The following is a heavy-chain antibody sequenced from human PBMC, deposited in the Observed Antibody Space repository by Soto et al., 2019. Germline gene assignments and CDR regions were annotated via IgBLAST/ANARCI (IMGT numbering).Heavy chain of an antibody. CDR1: GYSLTSYY. Sequence: ASVKVSCKASGYSLTSYYMHWVRRAPGQGLEWMGVLYPTGDTTSYAQRFQGRVTVTRDTSTSTVYMELSSLGSDDTAMYYCAREAPSSSSFDPWGQGTLVTVSS. CDR3: AREAPSSSSFDP. J-gene: IGHJ5*02. CDR2: LYPTGDTT. V-gene: IGHV1-46*03.